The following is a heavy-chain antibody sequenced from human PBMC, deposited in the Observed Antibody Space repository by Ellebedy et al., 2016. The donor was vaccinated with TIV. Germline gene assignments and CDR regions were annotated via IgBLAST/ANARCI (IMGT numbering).Heavy chain of an antibody. CDR3: ATSGDSWPSMDV. CDR2: FDPEDGET. J-gene: IGHJ6*02. V-gene: IGHV1-24*01. CDR1: GYTLTELS. Sequence: ASVKVSCXVSGYTLTELSMHWVRQAPGKGLEWMGGFDPEDGETIYAQKFQGRVTMTEDTSTDTAYMELSSLRSEDTAVYYCATSGDSWPSMDVWGQGATVTVSS. D-gene: IGHD2-21*02.